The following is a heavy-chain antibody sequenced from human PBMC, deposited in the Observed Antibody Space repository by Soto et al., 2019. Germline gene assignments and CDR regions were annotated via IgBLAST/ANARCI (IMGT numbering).Heavy chain of an antibody. J-gene: IGHJ6*02. CDR3: AKDLAVAKGSGMDV. D-gene: IGHD5-12*01. CDR2: ISWNGENI. CDR1: GFTFHDYA. V-gene: IGHV3-9*01. Sequence: EGQLVESGGGLVQPGRSLRLSCAASGFTFHDYAMHWVRQAPGKGLEWVSGISWNGENIDYADSVKGRFTISRDNAKNSLYLQMNSLRAEDTAMYYWAKDLAVAKGSGMDVWGQGTTVTVSS.